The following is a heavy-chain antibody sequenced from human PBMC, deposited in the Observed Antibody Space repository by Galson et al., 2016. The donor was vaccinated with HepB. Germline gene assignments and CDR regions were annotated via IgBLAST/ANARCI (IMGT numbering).Heavy chain of an antibody. CDR3: VRASGCSGSSCRRPYFYDS. V-gene: IGHV3-7*01. Sequence: SLRLSCAASGFTFSHYWMGWVRQAPGKGLEWVANTKDDGSDKYYVDSAKARLTISRDNARNSLSVQIYSLRVEDTAVYYCVRASGCSGSSCRRPYFYDSWGQGTLVTVSS. CDR1: GFTFSHYW. J-gene: IGHJ4*02. CDR2: TKDDGSDK. D-gene: IGHD2-2*01.